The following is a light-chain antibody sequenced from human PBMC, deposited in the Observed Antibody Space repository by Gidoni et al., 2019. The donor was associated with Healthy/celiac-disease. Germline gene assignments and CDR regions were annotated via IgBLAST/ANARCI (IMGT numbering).Light chain of an antibody. V-gene: IGKV1-33*01. CDR3: QRYDNLPYT. J-gene: IGKJ2*01. CDR1: QDISNY. Sequence: DIQMIQSPSSLSASVGDRVTITCQASQDISNYLNWDQQKPGKAPKLLIYDASNLETGVPSRLSGSGSGTDFTFTISSLQPEDIATYYCQRYDNLPYTFGQGTKLEIK. CDR2: DAS.